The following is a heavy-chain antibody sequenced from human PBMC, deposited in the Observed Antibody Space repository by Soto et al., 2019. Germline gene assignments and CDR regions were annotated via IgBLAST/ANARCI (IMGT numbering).Heavy chain of an antibody. D-gene: IGHD2-15*01. Sequence: EVQLAESGGGLVQRGGSLRLSCAASGFIFSNAWMTWVRQAPGKGLEWVGRIASKSDGGTTDYAASVKGRFTISRDDSKNTVYLQLNSLRAEDTAVYYCTTDHPFIVEVGNTRGGPFDYWGQGTLVTVSS. CDR1: GFIFSNAW. J-gene: IGHJ4*02. CDR3: TTDHPFIVEVGNTRGGPFDY. CDR2: IASKSDGGTT. V-gene: IGHV3-15*04.